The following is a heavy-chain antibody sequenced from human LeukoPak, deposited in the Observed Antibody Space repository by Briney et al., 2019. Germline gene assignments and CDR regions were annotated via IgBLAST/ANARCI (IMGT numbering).Heavy chain of an antibody. Sequence: SETLSLTCAVSGGFISSGGYSWSWIRQPPGKGLEWIGYIYYSGSTYYNPSLKSRVTISVDTSKNQFSLKLSSVTAADTAVYYCARGGPTEITTFDYWGQGTLVTVSS. D-gene: IGHD3-22*01. CDR3: ARGGPTEITTFDY. J-gene: IGHJ4*02. CDR1: GGFISSGGYS. CDR2: IYYSGST. V-gene: IGHV4-30-4*07.